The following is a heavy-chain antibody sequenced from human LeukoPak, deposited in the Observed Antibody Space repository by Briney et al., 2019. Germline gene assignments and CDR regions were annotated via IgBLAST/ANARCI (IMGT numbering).Heavy chain of an antibody. D-gene: IGHD2-2*01. CDR3: ARAYKHCSSTSCYTFDY. CDR1: GYTFTSYY. V-gene: IGHV1-46*01. CDR2: INPSGGST. J-gene: IGHJ4*02. Sequence: ASVKVPCKASGYTFTSYYMHWVRQAPGQGLEWMGIINPSGGSTGYAQKFQGRVTMTRDTSTSTVYMELSSLRSEDTAVYYCARAYKHCSSTSCYTFDYWGQGTLVTVSS.